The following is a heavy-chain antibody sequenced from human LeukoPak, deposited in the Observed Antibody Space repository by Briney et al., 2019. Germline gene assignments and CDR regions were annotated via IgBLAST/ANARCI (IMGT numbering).Heavy chain of an antibody. CDR3: AREESSSGWYDY. J-gene: IGHJ4*02. CDR2: IWYDGSNK. CDR1: GFTFSNYA. V-gene: IGHV3-33*08. Sequence: GGSLRLSCAASGFTFSNYAMHWVRQAPGKGLEWVAVIWYDGSNKYYADSVKGRFTISRDNSKNTLYLQMNSLRAEDTAVYYCAREESSSGWYDYWGQGTLVTVSS. D-gene: IGHD6-19*01.